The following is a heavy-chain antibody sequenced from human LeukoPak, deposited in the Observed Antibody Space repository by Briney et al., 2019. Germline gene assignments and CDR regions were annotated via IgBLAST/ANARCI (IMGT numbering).Heavy chain of an antibody. CDR3: ARAYSERYGLGYYYMDV. CDR1: GFTVSSNY. J-gene: IGHJ6*03. D-gene: IGHD1-26*01. Sequence: GGSLRLSCAASGFTVSSNYMSWVRQAPGKGLEWVSSISSSSSYIYYADSVKGRFTISRDNAKKSVYLQMNSLRAEDTAVYYCARAYSERYGLGYYYMDVWGKGTTVTISS. CDR2: ISSSSSYI. V-gene: IGHV3-21*01.